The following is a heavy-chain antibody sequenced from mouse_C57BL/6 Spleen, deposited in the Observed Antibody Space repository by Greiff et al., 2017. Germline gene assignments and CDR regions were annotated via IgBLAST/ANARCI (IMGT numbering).Heavy chain of an antibody. V-gene: IGHV1-55*01. D-gene: IGHD2-3*01. J-gene: IGHJ4*01. CDR3: ARSLSTYAMDY. CDR2: IYPGSGST. CDR1: GYTFTSYW. Sequence: VQLQQPGAELVQPGASVKMSCKASGYTFTSYWITWVKQRPGQGLEWIGDIYPGSGSTNSNEKFKSKATLTVDTSSSTAYMQLSSLTSEDSAVYYCARSLSTYAMDYWGQGTSVTVSS.